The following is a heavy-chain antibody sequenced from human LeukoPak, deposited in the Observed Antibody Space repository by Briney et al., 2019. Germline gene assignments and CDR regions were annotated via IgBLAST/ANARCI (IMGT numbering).Heavy chain of an antibody. CDR2: ISSLSNYI. CDR3: ARDWGNWDFDY. Sequence: GGSLRLSCAASGFTFSSYSMNWVRQAPGKGLEWVSSISSLSNYIYYEDSVKGRFTISRDYAKNSLHLQMNSLRAEDTAVYYCARDWGNWDFDYWGQGTLSSSPQ. D-gene: IGHD1-1*01. J-gene: IGHJ4*02. CDR1: GFTFSSYS. V-gene: IGHV3-21*01.